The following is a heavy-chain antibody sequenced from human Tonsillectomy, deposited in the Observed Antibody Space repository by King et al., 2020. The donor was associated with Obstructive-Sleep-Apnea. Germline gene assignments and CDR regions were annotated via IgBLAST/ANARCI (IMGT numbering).Heavy chain of an antibody. J-gene: IGHJ4*02. CDR3: ARMAAAGRSLDY. V-gene: IGHV5-51*01. Sequence: EVQPVESGAEVKKPGESLKISCKGYGYSFTSYWIGWVRQMPGKGLEWMGIIYLGDSDTKYSPSFQGQVTISADKSISTAYVQWSSLKASDTAMYYCARMAAAGRSLDYWGQGTLVTVSS. CDR2: IYLGDSDT. D-gene: IGHD6-13*01. CDR1: GYSFTSYW.